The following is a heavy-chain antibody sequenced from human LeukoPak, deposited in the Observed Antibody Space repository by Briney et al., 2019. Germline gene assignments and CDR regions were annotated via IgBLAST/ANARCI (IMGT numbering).Heavy chain of an antibody. J-gene: IGHJ4*02. CDR2: ISGSGGST. V-gene: IGHV3-23*01. D-gene: IGHD4-17*01. CDR3: AKDLGYGDYLDFDY. Sequence: GGSLRLSCAASGFTFSSYAMSWVRQAQGKGLEWVSAISGSGGSTYYADSVKGRFTISRDNSKNTLYLQMNSLRAEDTAVYDCAKDLGYGDYLDFDYWGQGTLVTVSS. CDR1: GFTFSSYA.